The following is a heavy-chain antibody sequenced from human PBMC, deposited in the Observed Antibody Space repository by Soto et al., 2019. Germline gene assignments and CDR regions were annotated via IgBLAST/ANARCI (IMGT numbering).Heavy chain of an antibody. CDR3: AGWEERVAMPSGY. CDR1: GGSISSYY. Sequence: PSETLSLTCTVSGGSISSYYWSWIRQPPGKGLEWIGYIYYSGSTNYNPSLKSRVTISVDTSKNQFSLKLSSVTAADTAVYYCAGWEERVAMPSGYWGQGTLVTVSS. CDR2: IYYSGST. V-gene: IGHV4-59*01. D-gene: IGHD2-2*01. J-gene: IGHJ4*01.